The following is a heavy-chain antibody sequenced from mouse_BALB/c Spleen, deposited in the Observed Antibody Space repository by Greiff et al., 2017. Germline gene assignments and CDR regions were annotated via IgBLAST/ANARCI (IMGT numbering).Heavy chain of an antibody. D-gene: IGHD1-1*01. CDR2: ILPGSGST. Sequence: QVQLKQSGAELMKPGASVKISCKATGYTFSSYWIEWVKQRPGHGLEWIGEILPGSGSTNYNEKFKGKATFTADTSSNTAYMQLSSLTSEDSAVYYCARDRVYYGSTYWYFDVWGAGTTVTVSS. CDR1: GYTFSSYW. J-gene: IGHJ1*01. CDR3: ARDRVYYGSTYWYFDV. V-gene: IGHV1-9*01.